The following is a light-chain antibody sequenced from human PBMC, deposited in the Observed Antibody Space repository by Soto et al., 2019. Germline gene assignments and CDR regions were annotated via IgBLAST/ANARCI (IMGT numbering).Light chain of an antibody. J-gene: IGKJ4*01. CDR2: TVS. CDR1: QSLLDSDDGSTY. Sequence: DLVMTQIPLSLPVTPGEPASISCRSSQSLLDSDDGSTYLDWYLQKPGQSPQLLIYTVSFRASGVPDRFSGSGSGTDFTLKISRVEAEDVGVYYCMQRLEFPLTFGGGTRLEIK. CDR3: MQRLEFPLT. V-gene: IGKV2-40*01.